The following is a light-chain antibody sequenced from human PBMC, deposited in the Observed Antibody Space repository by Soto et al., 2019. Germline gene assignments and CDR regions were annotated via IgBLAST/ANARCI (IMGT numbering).Light chain of an antibody. J-gene: IGKJ1*01. CDR1: QSVTSY. V-gene: IGKV3D-20*01. Sequence: EIVLTQSPATLSLSPGERATLSCRASQSVTSYLAWYQQKPGLAPRLLIYDASSRATGIPARFSGSGSGTDFTLTISRLTREDFALCYCQQYGSSPKTFGQGTKVDIK. CDR2: DAS. CDR3: QQYGSSPKT.